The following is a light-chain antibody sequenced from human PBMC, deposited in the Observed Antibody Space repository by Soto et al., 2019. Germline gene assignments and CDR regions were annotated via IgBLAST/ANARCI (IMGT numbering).Light chain of an antibody. CDR1: QSVSYN. J-gene: IGKJ4*01. V-gene: IGKV3-15*01. Sequence: EIVMTQSPATLSVSPGETATLSCRASQSVSYNLAWYQQKPGQGPRLLIYGAFTRATGIPARFSGSGSGTEFTLTISSPQSEDFAVYYCQQYKNWPPLTCGGGTKVEIK. CDR3: QQYKNWPPLT. CDR2: GAF.